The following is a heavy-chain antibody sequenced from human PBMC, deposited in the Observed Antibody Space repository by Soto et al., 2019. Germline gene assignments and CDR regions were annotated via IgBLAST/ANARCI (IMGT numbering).Heavy chain of an antibody. D-gene: IGHD2-2*01. CDR1: GFTLSTYW. Sequence: GGSLRLSCAASGFTLSTYWMSWVRQTPGKGMEWLANIKEDGSEKYHLDSVKGRFTISRDNAKNSLDLQMSSLRAEDTAVYYCARLPVVSSRYYFDLWGQGTLVTVS. CDR3: ARLPVVSSRYYFDL. CDR2: IKEDGSEK. V-gene: IGHV3-7*01. J-gene: IGHJ4*02.